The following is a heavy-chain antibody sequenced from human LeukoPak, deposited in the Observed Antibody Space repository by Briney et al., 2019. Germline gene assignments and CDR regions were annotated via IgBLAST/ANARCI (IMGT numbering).Heavy chain of an antibody. CDR1: GFTFSTYA. Sequence: PGRSLRLSCAGSGFTFSTYAMHWVRQAPGKGLEWVALFSYDGSTQRYADSVKGRFTISRDYSKNSLYLQMNSLRTEDTAVYYCAKAKEGFSGYDYLFDYWGQGTLVTVSS. V-gene: IGHV3-30-3*01. D-gene: IGHD5-12*01. CDR3: AKAKEGFSGYDYLFDY. CDR2: FSYDGSTQ. J-gene: IGHJ4*02.